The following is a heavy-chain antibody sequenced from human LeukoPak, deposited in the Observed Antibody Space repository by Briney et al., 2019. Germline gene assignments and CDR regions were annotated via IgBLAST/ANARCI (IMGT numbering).Heavy chain of an antibody. D-gene: IGHD5-12*01. V-gene: IGHV3-23*01. J-gene: IGHJ4*02. CDR2: ISGSGGST. Sequence: GGSLRLSCAASGFTFSSYAMSWVRQAPGKGLEWVSAISGSGGSTYYADSVKGRFTISRDNSKNTLYLQMNSLRAEDTAVYYCAKSRSGYDIRDYFDYWGQGTLVTVSS. CDR3: AKSRSGYDIRDYFDY. CDR1: GFTFSSYA.